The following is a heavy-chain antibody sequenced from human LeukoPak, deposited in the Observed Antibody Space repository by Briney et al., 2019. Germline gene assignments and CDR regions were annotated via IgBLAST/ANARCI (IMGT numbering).Heavy chain of an antibody. CDR1: GGSFSGYY. J-gene: IGHJ6*02. V-gene: IGHV4-34*01. CDR2: VNHSGST. Sequence: SETLSLTCAVYGGSFSGYYWSWIRQPPGKGLEWIGEVNHSGSTNYNPSLKSRVTMSVDTSKNQFSLKLSSVTAADTAVYYCARVGVVANFYFYYGMDVWGQGTTVTVSS. D-gene: IGHD2-21*01. CDR3: ARVGVVANFYFYYGMDV.